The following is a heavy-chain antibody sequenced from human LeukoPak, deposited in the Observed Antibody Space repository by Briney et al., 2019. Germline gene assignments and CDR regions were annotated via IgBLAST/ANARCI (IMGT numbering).Heavy chain of an antibody. Sequence: APVKVSCTASGYTFTTYGISWVRQAPGQGLEWMGWISPVSRNTNYAQNLQDRVTMTTDTSTSTAYMELRSLRSDDTAVYYCARTVSPSGMSYFDYWGQGTLVTVSS. V-gene: IGHV1-18*01. D-gene: IGHD1-1*01. CDR1: GYTFTTYG. J-gene: IGHJ4*02. CDR2: ISPVSRNT. CDR3: ARTVSPSGMSYFDY.